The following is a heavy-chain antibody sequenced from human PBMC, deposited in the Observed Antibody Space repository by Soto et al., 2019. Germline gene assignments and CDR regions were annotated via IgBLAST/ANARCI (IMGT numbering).Heavy chain of an antibody. CDR2: ISAYNGNT. J-gene: IGHJ5*02. CDR3: AALMVYAPSVVWFDP. D-gene: IGHD2-8*01. V-gene: IGHV1-18*01. CDR1: GYTFTSYG. Sequence: GASVKVSCKASGYTFTSYGISWVRQAPGQGLEWMGWISAYNGNTNYAQKLQGRVTMATDTSTSTAYMELRSLRSDDTAVYYCAALMVYAPSVVWFDPWGQGTLVTVSS.